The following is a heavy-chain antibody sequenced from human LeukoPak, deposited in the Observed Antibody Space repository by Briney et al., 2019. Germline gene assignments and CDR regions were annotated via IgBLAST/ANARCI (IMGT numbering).Heavy chain of an antibody. CDR1: GFTFTNYA. Sequence: PGGSLRLSCAASGFTFTNYAMTWVRQAPGKGLEWVSTVGGVSGNTYYADSVKGRFTISRDNSKNTLYLQMNSLRAEDTAVYYCARDGTATFMITFGGPGRYFDYWGQGTLVTVSS. CDR3: ARDGTATFMITFGGPGRYFDY. CDR2: VGGVSGNT. V-gene: IGHV3-23*01. D-gene: IGHD3-16*01. J-gene: IGHJ4*02.